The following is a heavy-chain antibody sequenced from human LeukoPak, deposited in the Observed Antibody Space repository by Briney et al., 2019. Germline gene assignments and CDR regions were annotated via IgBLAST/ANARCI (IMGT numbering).Heavy chain of an antibody. V-gene: IGHV1-2*02. CDR1: GYSFTDYF. J-gene: IGHJ5*02. Sequence: ASVKVSCKASGYSFTDYFIHWVRQAPGQGREWMGWFNPNSGGAKYAQGFQGRVTVTRDTSISTAYMELDRLRYDDTAIYCCTKVGFNAWGQGTLVTVSS. CDR2: FNPNSGGA. CDR3: TKVGFNA.